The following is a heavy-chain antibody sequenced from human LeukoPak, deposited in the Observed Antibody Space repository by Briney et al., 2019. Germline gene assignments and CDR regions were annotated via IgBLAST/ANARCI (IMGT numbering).Heavy chain of an antibody. CDR2: IYTSGST. CDR1: GGSISSYY. V-gene: IGHV4-4*07. D-gene: IGHD4-17*01. J-gene: IGHJ4*02. CDR3: ARDLRYGAYFDY. Sequence: SETLSHTCTVSGGSISSYYWSWIRQPAGKGLEWIGRIYTSGSTNYNPSLKSRVTMSVDTSKNQFSLKLSSVTAADTAVYYCARDLRYGAYFDYWGQGTLVTVSS.